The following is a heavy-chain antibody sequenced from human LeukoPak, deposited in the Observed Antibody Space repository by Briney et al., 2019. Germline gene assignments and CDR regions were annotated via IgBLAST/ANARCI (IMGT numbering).Heavy chain of an antibody. Sequence: GGSLRLSCAASGFTFSSYAMHWVRQAPGKGLEWVAVISYDGSNKYYADSVKGRFTISRDNSKNTLYLQMNSLRAEDTAVYYCARVIRGRGSSSLDYWGQGTLVTVSS. CDR1: GFTFSSYA. CDR3: ARVIRGRGSSSLDY. CDR2: ISYDGSNK. D-gene: IGHD6-6*01. J-gene: IGHJ4*02. V-gene: IGHV3-30-3*01.